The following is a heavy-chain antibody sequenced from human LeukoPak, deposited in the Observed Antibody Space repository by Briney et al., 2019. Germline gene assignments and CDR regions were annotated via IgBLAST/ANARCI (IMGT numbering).Heavy chain of an antibody. CDR2: MHHSGST. D-gene: IGHD3-16*01. V-gene: IGHV4-59*01. CDR1: GASISSYY. CDR3: AKDLWGTHDS. Sequence: SETLSLTCTVSGASISSYYWSWIRQPPGKGLEWIGYMHHSGSTKYNASFKSRVTISVYTSTNQISLKLSSVTAPDTAVHYCAKDLWGTHDSWGQGTLVTVSS. J-gene: IGHJ4*02.